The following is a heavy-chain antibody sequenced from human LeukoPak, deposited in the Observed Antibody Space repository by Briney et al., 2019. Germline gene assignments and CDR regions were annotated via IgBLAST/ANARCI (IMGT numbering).Heavy chain of an antibody. CDR1: GGSFSGYY. CDR3: ARGHSPVTTKVSYFQH. CDR2: INHSGST. V-gene: IGHV4-34*01. J-gene: IGHJ1*01. D-gene: IGHD4-17*01. Sequence: SETLSLTCAVYGGSFSGYYWSWIRQPPGKGLEWIGEINHSGSTNYNPSLKSRVTILVDTSKNLFSLKLSSVTAADTAVYYCARGHSPVTTKVSYFQHWGQGTLVTVSS.